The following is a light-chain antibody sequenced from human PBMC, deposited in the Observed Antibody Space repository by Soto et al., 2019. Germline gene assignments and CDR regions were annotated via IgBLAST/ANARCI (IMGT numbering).Light chain of an antibody. Sequence: QSVLTQPPSVCAAPGQKVTISCTGSSSNIGTNYVSCYQQLPGTAPKLLIYDNNNRPSGIPDRFSGSQSGTSATLGITGLQTGDEADYYCGTWDSSLSAVVFGTGTKLTVL. CDR1: SSNIGTNY. V-gene: IGLV1-51*01. CDR2: DNN. CDR3: GTWDSSLSAVV. J-gene: IGLJ2*01.